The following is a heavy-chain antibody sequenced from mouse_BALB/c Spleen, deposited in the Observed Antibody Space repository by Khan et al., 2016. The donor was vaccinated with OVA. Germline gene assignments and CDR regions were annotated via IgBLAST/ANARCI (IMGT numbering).Heavy chain of an antibody. J-gene: IGHJ2*01. V-gene: IGHV2-9*02. D-gene: IGHD1-3*01. CDR3: ARLEDI. CDR2: IWAGGST. CDR1: GFSLTSYG. Sequence: VQLVESGPGLVAPSQSLSITCTVSGFSLTSYGVHWVRQPPGKGLEWLGVIWAGGSTNYYSALMSRLSISKDNSKIQVFLIMNSLQTDDTSMYYCARLEDIWGQGTTLTVSS.